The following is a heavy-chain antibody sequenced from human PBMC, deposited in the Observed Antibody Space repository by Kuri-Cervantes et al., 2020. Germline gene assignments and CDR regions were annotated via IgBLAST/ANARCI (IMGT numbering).Heavy chain of an antibody. Sequence: GSLRLSCAVYGGSFSGYYWSWIRQPPGKGLEWIGEINHSGITKHNTSLKSRVIMSVDTSKNQLSLKLSSVTAADTAVYFCASLWSFDFWSSLDVWGKGTTVTVSS. CDR1: GGSFSGYY. D-gene: IGHD3-3*01. J-gene: IGHJ6*04. CDR2: INHSGIT. V-gene: IGHV4-34*01. CDR3: ASLWSFDFWSSLDV.